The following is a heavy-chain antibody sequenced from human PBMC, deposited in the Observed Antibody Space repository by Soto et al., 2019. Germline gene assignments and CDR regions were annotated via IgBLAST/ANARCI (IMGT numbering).Heavy chain of an antibody. CDR2: IWNDGSKK. V-gene: IGHV3-33*01. Sequence: QVQLVESGGGVVQPGRSLRLSCAASGFTFSSYGMHWVRQAPGKGLEWVAVIWNDGSKKYYADSVKGRFTISRDNSKDTLYLQMNSLRAEETAVYYCARDPYSLGGAAAGYLDYWGQGTLVTVSS. CDR1: GFTFSSYG. J-gene: IGHJ4*02. CDR3: ARDPYSLGGAAAGYLDY. D-gene: IGHD6-13*01.